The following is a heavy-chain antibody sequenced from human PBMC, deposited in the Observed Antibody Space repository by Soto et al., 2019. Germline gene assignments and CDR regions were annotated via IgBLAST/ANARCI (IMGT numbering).Heavy chain of an antibody. CDR2: IYYGETT. V-gene: IGHV4-59*01. Sequence: QVQLQESGPGLVRPSETLSLTCTVSGASFPSYYWSWIRQPPGKGLEWIGYIYYGETTNYNPSLKSLVTISRDTSKNQVSLKLTSVTAADTAVYYCARRRTERHNSFDPWGEGTLVTVSS. CDR3: ARRRTERHNSFDP. D-gene: IGHD1-1*01. CDR1: GASFPSYY. J-gene: IGHJ5*02.